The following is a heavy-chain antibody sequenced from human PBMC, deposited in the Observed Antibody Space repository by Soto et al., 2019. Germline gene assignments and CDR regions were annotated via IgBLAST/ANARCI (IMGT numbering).Heavy chain of an antibody. Sequence: GGSLRLSCAASGFTFSNNAMSWVRQGPGKGLEWVSAISDSGDSTYYAKSVRGRFAISRDNSKNTLYLQMNSLRAEDTAVYYCARDPPGYCSGVYCFNYFGYWGQGILVTVSS. V-gene: IGHV3-23*01. J-gene: IGHJ4*02. D-gene: IGHD2-15*01. CDR2: ISDSGDST. CDR1: GFTFSNNA. CDR3: ARDPPGYCSGVYCFNYFGY.